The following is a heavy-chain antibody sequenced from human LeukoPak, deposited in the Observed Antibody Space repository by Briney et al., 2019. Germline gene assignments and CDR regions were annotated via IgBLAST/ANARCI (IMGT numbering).Heavy chain of an antibody. CDR2: IYYSGST. J-gene: IGHJ4*02. CDR3: ASRWVEDDRIDY. CDR1: GGSISSSSYY. D-gene: IGHD5-24*01. V-gene: IGHV4-39*07. Sequence: PSETLSLTCTVSGGSISSSSYYWGWIRQPPGKGLEWIGNIYYSGSTHYNPSLKSRVTISVDTSKNQFSLKLSSVTAADTAVYYCASRWVEDDRIDYWGQGTLVTVSS.